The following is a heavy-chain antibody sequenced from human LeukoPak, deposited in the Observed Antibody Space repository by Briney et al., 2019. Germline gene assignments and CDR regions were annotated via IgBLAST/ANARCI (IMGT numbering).Heavy chain of an antibody. Sequence: SETLSLTCTVPGGSISSYYWSWIRQPAGKGLEWIGRIYTSGSTNYNPSLKGRVTMSVDTSKNQFSLKLSSVTAADTAVYYCAREGPLWPFDYWGQGTLVTVSS. CDR3: AREGPLWPFDY. V-gene: IGHV4-4*07. CDR1: GGSISSYY. J-gene: IGHJ4*02. D-gene: IGHD2/OR15-2a*01. CDR2: IYTSGST.